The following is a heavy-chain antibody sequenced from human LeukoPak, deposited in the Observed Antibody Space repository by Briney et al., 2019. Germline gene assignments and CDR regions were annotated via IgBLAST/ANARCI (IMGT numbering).Heavy chain of an antibody. V-gene: IGHV4-59*01. D-gene: IGHD6-19*01. CDR1: GGSISSYY. CDR3: ARSYSSGWYVFDY. CDR2: IYYSGST. Sequence: PSETLSLTCTVSGGSISSYYWSWIRQPPGKGLEGIGYIYYSGSTNYNPSPKSRVTISVDTSKTQFSLKLSSVTAADTAVYYCARSYSSGWYVFDYWGQGTLVTVSS. J-gene: IGHJ4*02.